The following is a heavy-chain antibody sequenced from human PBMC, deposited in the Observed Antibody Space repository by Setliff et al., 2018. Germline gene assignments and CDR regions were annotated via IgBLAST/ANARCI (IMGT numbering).Heavy chain of an antibody. CDR3: SRLVRFCTRTVCQRLSGDDY. J-gene: IGHJ4*02. CDR2: ISSYNDIT. D-gene: IGHD3-10*01. CDR1: GYILNSYG. Sequence: ASVKVSCKASGYILNSYGISWVRQAPGQGLEWMGWISSYNDITNYAQRFQGRVTLTTDMSTTTAYLELRSLRSDDTAVYFCSRLVRFCTRTVCQRLSGDDYWGQGTLVTVS. V-gene: IGHV1-18*01.